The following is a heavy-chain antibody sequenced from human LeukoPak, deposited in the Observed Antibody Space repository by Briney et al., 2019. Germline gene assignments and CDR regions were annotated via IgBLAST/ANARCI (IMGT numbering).Heavy chain of an antibody. V-gene: IGHV4-34*01. CDR2: INHSGST. D-gene: IGHD3-10*01. CDR3: ARVLQQYYYYCMDV. CDR1: GGSFSGYY. Sequence: SETLSLTCAVYGGSFSGYYWSWIRQPPGKGLEWIGEINHSGSTNYNPSLKSRVTISVDTSKNQFSLKLSSVPAADTSVYYCARVLQQYYYYCMDVWGKGTTVTVSS. J-gene: IGHJ6*03.